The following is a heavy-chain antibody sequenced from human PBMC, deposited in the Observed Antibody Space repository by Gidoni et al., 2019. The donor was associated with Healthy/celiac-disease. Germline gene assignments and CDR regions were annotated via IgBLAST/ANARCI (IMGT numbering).Heavy chain of an antibody. Sequence: EVQLVESGGGLVQPGRSLRLSCAASGFTFDDYAMHWVRQAPGKGLEWVSGISWNSGSIGYADSVKGRFTISRDNAKNSLYLQMNSLRAEDTALYYCATSGSYSGFDYWGQGTLVTVSS. J-gene: IGHJ4*02. CDR1: GFTFDDYA. CDR3: ATSGSYSGFDY. V-gene: IGHV3-9*01. CDR2: ISWNSGSI. D-gene: IGHD1-26*01.